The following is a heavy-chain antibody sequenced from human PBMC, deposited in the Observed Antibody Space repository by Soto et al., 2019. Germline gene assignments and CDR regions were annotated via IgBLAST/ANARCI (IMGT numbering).Heavy chain of an antibody. CDR3: VRDSRDITIIVVVPGDY. D-gene: IGHD3-22*01. J-gene: IGHJ4*02. CDR2: ISCSSGSI. V-gene: IGHV3-23*01. CDR1: GFTFSSYA. Sequence: PGGSLRLSCAASGFTFSSYAMSWVRQAPGKGLEWVSAISCSSGSIYYADSVKGRFTISRDNSKNTLYLQMNSLRAEDTAVYYCVRDSRDITIIVVVPGDYWGKGTLVTVSS.